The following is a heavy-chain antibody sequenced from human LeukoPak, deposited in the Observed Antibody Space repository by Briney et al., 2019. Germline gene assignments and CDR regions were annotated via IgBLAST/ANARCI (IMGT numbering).Heavy chain of an antibody. CDR3: ARAQQLYLAWFDP. J-gene: IGHJ5*02. V-gene: IGHV1-8*03. CDR1: GYTFTSYD. Sequence: ASVKVSCKASGYTFTSYDINWVRQATGQGLEWMGWMNPNSGNTGYAQKFQGRVTITRNTSISTAYMELSSLRSEDTAVYYCARAQQLYLAWFDPWGQGTLVTVSS. D-gene: IGHD6-13*01. CDR2: MNPNSGNT.